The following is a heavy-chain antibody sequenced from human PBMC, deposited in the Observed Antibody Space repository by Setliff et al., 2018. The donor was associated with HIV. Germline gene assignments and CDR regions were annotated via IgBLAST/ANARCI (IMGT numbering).Heavy chain of an antibody. CDR1: GYTFSTYS. CDR2: VSAYNGHT. D-gene: IGHD6-13*01. V-gene: IGHV1-18*01. J-gene: IGHJ4*02. CDR3: ARDRGSSRSKGFDY. Sequence: ASVKVSCKASGYTFSTYSITWVRQAPGQGLEWMGWVSAYNGHTDFAQKFQGRITLTTDTSTSTAYMELRSLRSDDAAVYYCARDRGSSRSKGFDYWGQGTLVT.